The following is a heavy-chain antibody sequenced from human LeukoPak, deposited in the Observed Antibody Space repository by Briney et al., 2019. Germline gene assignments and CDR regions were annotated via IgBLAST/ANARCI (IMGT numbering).Heavy chain of an antibody. CDR2: IYYSGST. J-gene: IGHJ4*02. V-gene: IGHV4-39*01. CDR1: GGSISSSSYY. Sequence: SETLSLTCTVSGGSISSSSYYWGWIRQPPGKGLEWIGSIYYSGSTYYNPSLKSRVTISVDTSKNQFSLKLGSVTAADTAVYYCARQGGVVLAAANYFDYWGQGTLSPSPQ. D-gene: IGHD6-13*01. CDR3: ARQGGVVLAAANYFDY.